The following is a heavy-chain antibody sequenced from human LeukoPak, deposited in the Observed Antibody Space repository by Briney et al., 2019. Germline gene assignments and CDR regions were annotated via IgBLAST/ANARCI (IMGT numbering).Heavy chain of an antibody. J-gene: IGHJ6*02. V-gene: IGHV4-59*01. CDR2: IYYSGST. CDR3: ARLIPSYFNAMDA. Sequence: SETLSLTCTVSVDSICSYYWSWIRQPPWKGLEWIGYIYYSGSTNYNPSLKSRVTISVDTSKNQFSLKLSSVTAADTAVYYCARLIPSYFNAMDAWGQGTTVTVSS. CDR1: VDSICSYY.